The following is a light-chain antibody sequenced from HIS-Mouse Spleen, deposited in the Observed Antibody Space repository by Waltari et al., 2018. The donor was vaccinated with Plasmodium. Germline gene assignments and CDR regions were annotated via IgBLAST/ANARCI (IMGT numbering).Light chain of an antibody. CDR3: QAWDSSTVV. V-gene: IGLV3-1*01. Sequence: SYELTQPPSVSVSPGQTASITCSGDTLGEKYACWYQQKPGQSPGLVIYQDSKRPSRIPERFSGSNSGNTATLTISGTQAMDEADYYCQAWDSSTVVFGGGTKLTVL. CDR1: TLGEKY. CDR2: QDS. J-gene: IGLJ2*01.